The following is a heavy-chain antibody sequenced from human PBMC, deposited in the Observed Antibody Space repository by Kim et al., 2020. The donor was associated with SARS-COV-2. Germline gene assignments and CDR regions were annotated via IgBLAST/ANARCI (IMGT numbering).Heavy chain of an antibody. D-gene: IGHD2-2*01. V-gene: IGHV4-59*01. CDR2: IYYSGST. CDR1: GGSISSYY. J-gene: IGHJ4*02. CDR3: AREGSHYDQQYYFDY. Sequence: SETLSLTCTVSGGSISSYYWSWIRQPPGKGLEWIGYIYYSGSTNYNPSLKSRVTISVDTSKNQFSLKLSSVTAADTAVYYCAREGSHYDQQYYFDYWGQGTLVTVSS.